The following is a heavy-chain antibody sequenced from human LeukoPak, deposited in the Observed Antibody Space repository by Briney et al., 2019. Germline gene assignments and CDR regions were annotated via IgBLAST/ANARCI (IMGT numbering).Heavy chain of an antibody. V-gene: IGHV3-30*18. D-gene: IGHD6-19*01. CDR2: ISYDGSNK. J-gene: IGHJ4*02. CDR3: AKGAGMAVAGTGDY. CDR1: GFTFSSYG. Sequence: GGSLRLSCAASGFTFSSYGMHWVRQAPGKGLEWVAVISYDGSNKYYADSVKGRFTISRDNSKNTLYLQMNSLRAEDTAVYYCAKGAGMAVAGTGDYWGQGTLVTVSS.